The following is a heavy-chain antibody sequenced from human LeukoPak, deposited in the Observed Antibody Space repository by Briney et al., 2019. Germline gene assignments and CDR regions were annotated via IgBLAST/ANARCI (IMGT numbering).Heavy chain of an antibody. D-gene: IGHD6-13*01. CDR2: FDPEDGET. V-gene: IGHV1-24*01. J-gene: IGHJ5*02. Sequence: ASVKVSCKVSGYTLTELPMHWVRQAPGKGLEWMGGFDPEDGETIYAQKFQGRVTMTEDTSTDTAYMELSSLRSEDTAVYYCATGGSSWYTWFDPWGQGTLVTVSP. CDR1: GYTLTELP. CDR3: ATGGSSWYTWFDP.